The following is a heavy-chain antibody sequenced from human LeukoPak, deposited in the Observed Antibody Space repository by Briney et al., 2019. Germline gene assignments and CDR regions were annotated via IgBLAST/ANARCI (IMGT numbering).Heavy chain of an antibody. CDR2: ISDSGGST. D-gene: IGHD1-7*01. CDR3: AKLITGTTRFDY. J-gene: IGHJ4*02. CDR1: GFTFSNYA. V-gene: IGHV3-23*01. Sequence: GGSLRISCAASGFTFSNYAMSWVRHAPGEGLGWVSGISDSGGSTYYADSVKGRFTISRDNSKNTLYLQMNSLRAEDTAVYYCAKLITGTTRFDYWGQGTLVTASS.